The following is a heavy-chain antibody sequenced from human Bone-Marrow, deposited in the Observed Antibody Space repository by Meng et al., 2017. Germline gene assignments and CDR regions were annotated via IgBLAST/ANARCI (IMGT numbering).Heavy chain of an antibody. J-gene: IGHJ4*02. CDR1: GGSISSGGYY. CDR3: AREASPEYYFDY. V-gene: IGHV4-31*01. CDR2: IYYSGST. D-gene: IGHD1-14*01. Sequence: QVQLQESGPGMGKPSPTLSLPCTVSGGSISSGGYYWSWIRQHPGKGLEWIGYIYYSGSTYYNPSLKSLVTISVDTSKNQFSLKLSSVTAADTAVYYCAREASPEYYFDYWGQGTLVTVSS.